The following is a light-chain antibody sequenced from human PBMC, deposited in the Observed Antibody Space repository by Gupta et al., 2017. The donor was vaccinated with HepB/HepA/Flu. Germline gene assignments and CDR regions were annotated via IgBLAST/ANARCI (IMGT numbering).Light chain of an antibody. V-gene: IGKV4-1*01. Sequence: DIVMTQSPDSLALSRGERAAINCKSSQSVLYSPNNKNYLAWYQQKPGQPPKLLIYWASTRASGVPDRFSGSGSGTDFTLTISSLQAEDVAVYYCQQYYSTPRTFGQGTKVEIK. CDR2: WAS. CDR3: QQYYSTPRT. CDR1: QSVLYSPNNKNY. J-gene: IGKJ1*01.